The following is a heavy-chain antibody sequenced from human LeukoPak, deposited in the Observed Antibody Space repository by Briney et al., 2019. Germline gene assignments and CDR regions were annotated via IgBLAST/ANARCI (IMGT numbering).Heavy chain of an antibody. CDR3: ARRVGATSGEDY. V-gene: IGHV4-34*01. Sequence: SETLSLTCAVYGGSFSGYYWSWVRQPPGKGLEWIGEINHSGSTNYNPSLKSRVTISVDTSKNQFSLKLSSVTAADTAVYYCARRVGATSGEDYWGQGTLVTVSS. CDR1: GGSFSGYY. D-gene: IGHD1-26*01. CDR2: INHSGST. J-gene: IGHJ4*02.